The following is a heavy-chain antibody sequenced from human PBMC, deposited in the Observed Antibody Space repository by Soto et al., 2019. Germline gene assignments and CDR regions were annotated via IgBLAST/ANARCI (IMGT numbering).Heavy chain of an antibody. CDR1: GGSVSGGGCC. J-gene: IGHJ4*02. D-gene: IGHD3-3*01. V-gene: IGHV4-61*08. CDR3: ATSKSRFLEWLFGPVDY. CDR2: IYYSGST. Sequence: SETLCVRWSVAGGSVSGGGCCWSWIRQPPGKGLEWIGYIYYSGSTNYNPSLKSRVTISVDTSKNQFSLKLSSVTAADTAVYYCATSKSRFLEWLFGPVDYWGQGTLVTVS.